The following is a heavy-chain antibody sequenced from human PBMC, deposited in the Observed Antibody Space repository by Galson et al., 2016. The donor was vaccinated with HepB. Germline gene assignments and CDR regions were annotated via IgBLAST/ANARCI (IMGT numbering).Heavy chain of an antibody. D-gene: IGHD2-21*02. CDR2: IYSGGST. CDR3: ATGPSSTAAIRDY. Sequence: SLRLSCAASGFTVSSNYMTWVHQPPGKGLECVSVIYSGGSTDYADSVKGRFTISRDNSKNTLYLQMNSLRAEDTAVYYCATGPSSTAAIRDYWGQGTLVTVSS. V-gene: IGHV3-53*01. CDR1: GFTVSSNY. J-gene: IGHJ4*02.